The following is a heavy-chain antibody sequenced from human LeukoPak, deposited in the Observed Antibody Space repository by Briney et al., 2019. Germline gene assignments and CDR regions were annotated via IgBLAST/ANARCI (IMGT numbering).Heavy chain of an antibody. J-gene: IGHJ4*02. CDR2: IYYTGGT. V-gene: IGHV4-39*01. D-gene: IGHD3-10*01. CDR1: GGSISSYY. Sequence: SETLSLTCTVSGGSISSYYWSWIRQPPEKGLEWIGSIYYTGGTYYSPSLKSRVTISVDTSKNQFSLKLSSVTAADTAVYYCARVNMVRGVSVDYWGQGTLVTVSS. CDR3: ARVNMVRGVSVDY.